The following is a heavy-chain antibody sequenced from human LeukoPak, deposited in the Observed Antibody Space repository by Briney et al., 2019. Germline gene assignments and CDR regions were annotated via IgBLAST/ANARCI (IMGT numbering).Heavy chain of an antibody. J-gene: IGHJ3*02. Sequence: ASVNVSCKAFGYTFDTSSITWVRQAPGQRLEWMGWISPNNGNTHYAQGVQGRVTMTTDTSGSTAYMELRSLTSDDTAVYYCTRVRNSDNWWGAFDIWGQGTMVTVSS. CDR3: TRVRNSDNWWGAFDI. V-gene: IGHV1-18*01. CDR2: ISPNNGNT. D-gene: IGHD1-1*01. CDR1: GYTFDTSS.